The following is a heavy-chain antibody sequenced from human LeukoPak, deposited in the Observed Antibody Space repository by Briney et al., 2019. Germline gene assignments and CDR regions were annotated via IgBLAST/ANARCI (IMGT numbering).Heavy chain of an antibody. CDR1: GFTFSGYP. CDR3: AKDVVVVPTYFDY. J-gene: IGHJ4*02. Sequence: GGPLNLSCEAPGFTFSGYPMSWVPKAPGKGLKWVPPISGSGGSTYYADSVKGRFTISRDNSKNTLYLQMNSLRAEDTAVYYCAKDVVVVPTYFDYWGQGTLVTVSS. CDR2: ISGSGGST. V-gene: IGHV3-23*01. D-gene: IGHD2-2*01.